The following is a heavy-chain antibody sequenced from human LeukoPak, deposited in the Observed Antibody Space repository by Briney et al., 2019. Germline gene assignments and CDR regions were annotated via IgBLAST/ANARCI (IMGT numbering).Heavy chain of an antibody. J-gene: IGHJ6*03. Sequence: SQTLSLTCTVSGGSISSGDYYWSWIRQPPGKGLEWIGYIYYSGSTYYNPSLKSRVTISVDTSKNQFSLKLSSVTAADTAVYYCARTPFESNYMDVWGKGTTVTVSS. CDR2: IYYSGST. V-gene: IGHV4-30-4*08. D-gene: IGHD1-1*01. CDR1: GGSISSGDYY. CDR3: ARTPFESNYMDV.